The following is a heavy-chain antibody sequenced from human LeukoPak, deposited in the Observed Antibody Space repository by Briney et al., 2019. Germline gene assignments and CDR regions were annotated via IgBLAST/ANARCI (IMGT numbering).Heavy chain of an antibody. V-gene: IGHV3-74*01. J-gene: IGHJ3*02. CDR3: ARAFGELPGHDAFDI. Sequence: GGSLRLSCAASGFSFSVFWMHWVRQAPGKGPVWVSRIKTDGSITDYADSVKGRFTISRDNSKNTLYLQMNSLRAEDTAVYYCARAFGELPGHDAFDIWGQGTMVTVSS. CDR1: GFSFSVFW. CDR2: IKTDGSIT. D-gene: IGHD3-10*01.